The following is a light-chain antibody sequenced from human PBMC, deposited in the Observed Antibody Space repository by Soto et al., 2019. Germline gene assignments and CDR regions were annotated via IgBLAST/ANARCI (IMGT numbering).Light chain of an antibody. Sequence: QSALTQPASVSGSPGQSITISCTGTSSDVGGYNYVSWYQQHPGKAPKLMIYDVSNRPSGVSSRFSGSKSGNTASLTISXXXXXXEXXXXCSSXTSSXXLYVFGXXTXVTVL. CDR2: DVS. CDR3: SSXTSSXXLYV. CDR1: SSDVGGYNY. V-gene: IGLV2-14*01. J-gene: IGLJ1*01.